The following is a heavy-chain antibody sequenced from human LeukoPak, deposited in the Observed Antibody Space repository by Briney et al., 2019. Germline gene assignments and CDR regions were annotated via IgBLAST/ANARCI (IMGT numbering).Heavy chain of an antibody. Sequence: AGGSLRLSCAASGFTFSSYAMSWVRQAPGKGLEWVSAILGSGGTTYYADSVKGRFTISRDNSKNTMYLQMNSLRAEATAIFYCAKYERVAGRPWYFDYWGQGTLVTVSS. J-gene: IGHJ4*02. CDR2: ILGSGGTT. CDR3: AKYERVAGRPWYFDY. D-gene: IGHD6-19*01. V-gene: IGHV3-23*01. CDR1: GFTFSSYA.